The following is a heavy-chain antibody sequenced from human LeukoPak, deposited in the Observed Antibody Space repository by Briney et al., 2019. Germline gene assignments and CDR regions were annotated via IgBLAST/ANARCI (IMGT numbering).Heavy chain of an antibody. D-gene: IGHD6-19*01. CDR3: AKGIYSSGWSYFDY. CDR2: LSGSGITT. Sequence: GGSLRLSCAASGFTFSNSAMSWVRQAPGKGLEWVSTLSGSGITTYYAGSVKGRFTISRDNSKNTLYLQMNSLRAEDTAVYYCAKGIYSSGWSYFDYWGHGTLVTVSS. J-gene: IGHJ4*01. CDR1: GFTFSNSA. V-gene: IGHV3-23*01.